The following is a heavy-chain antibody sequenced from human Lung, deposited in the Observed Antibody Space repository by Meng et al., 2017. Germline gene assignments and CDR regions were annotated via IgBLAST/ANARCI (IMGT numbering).Heavy chain of an antibody. CDR2: INHSGST. V-gene: IGHV4-34*01. D-gene: IGHD4-11*01. CDR3: ARGPTTMAHDFDY. Sequence: GQLQEWGAGLLRPSETLSLTSVVSGGSFSDYYWSWIRKPPGKGLEWIGEINHSGSTNYNPSLESRATISVDTSQNNLSLKLSSVTAADSAVYYCARGPTTMAHDFDYWGQGTLVTVSS. CDR1: GGSFSDYY. J-gene: IGHJ4*02.